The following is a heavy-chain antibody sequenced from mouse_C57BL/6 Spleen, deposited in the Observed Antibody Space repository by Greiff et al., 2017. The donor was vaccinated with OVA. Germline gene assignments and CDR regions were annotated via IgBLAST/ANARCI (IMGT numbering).Heavy chain of an antibody. V-gene: IGHV1-15*01. D-gene: IGHD2-1*01. CDR2: IDPETGGT. CDR1: GYTFTDYE. Sequence: QVHVKQSGAELVRPGASVTLSCKASGYTFTDYEMHWVKQTPVHGLEWIGAIDPETGGTAYNQKFKGKAILTADKSSSTAYMELRSLTSEDSAVYYCTRGVYGNYPFAYWGQGTLVTVSA. CDR3: TRGVYGNYPFAY. J-gene: IGHJ3*01.